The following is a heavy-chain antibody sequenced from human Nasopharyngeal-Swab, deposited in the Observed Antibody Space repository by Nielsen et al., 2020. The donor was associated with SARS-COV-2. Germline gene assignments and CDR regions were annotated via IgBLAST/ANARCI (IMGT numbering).Heavy chain of an antibody. V-gene: IGHV5-51*01. Sequence: NVSCKGSGYSFTSYWIGWVRQMPGKGLEWMGIIYPGDSDTRYSPSFQGQVTISADKSISTAYLQWRSLKASDTAMYYCARPLAGHFDIWGQGTMVTVSS. CDR3: ARPLAGHFDI. CDR2: IYPGDSDT. J-gene: IGHJ3*02. CDR1: GYSFTSYW.